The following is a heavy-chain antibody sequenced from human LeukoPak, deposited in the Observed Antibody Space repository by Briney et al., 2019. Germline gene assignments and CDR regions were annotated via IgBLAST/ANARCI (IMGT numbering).Heavy chain of an antibody. D-gene: IGHD3-9*01. CDR3: AREGRRFDWLIYYYYYYMDV. CDR2: IYTSGST. Sequence: SETLSLTCTVSGGSISSGSYYWSWIRQPAGKGLEWIGRIYTSGSTNYNPSLKSRVTISVDTSKNQFSLKPSSVTAADTAVYYCAREGRRFDWLIYYYYYYMDVRGKGTTVTISS. CDR1: GGSISSGSYY. V-gene: IGHV4-61*02. J-gene: IGHJ6*03.